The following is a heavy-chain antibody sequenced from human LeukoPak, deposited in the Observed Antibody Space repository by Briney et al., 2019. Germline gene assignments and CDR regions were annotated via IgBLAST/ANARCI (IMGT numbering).Heavy chain of an antibody. Sequence: TSVTLSLTCAVSGGSISSNNWWSWVRQPTGKGLEWIGEIYHSGSTNYNPSLKSRVTISVDKSKNLFSLKLSSVTAADSAVYYCARGYSYGFPLDFWGQGTLVTVSS. D-gene: IGHD5-18*01. CDR1: GGSISSNNW. V-gene: IGHV4-4*02. CDR3: ARGYSYGFPLDF. CDR2: IYHSGST. J-gene: IGHJ4*02.